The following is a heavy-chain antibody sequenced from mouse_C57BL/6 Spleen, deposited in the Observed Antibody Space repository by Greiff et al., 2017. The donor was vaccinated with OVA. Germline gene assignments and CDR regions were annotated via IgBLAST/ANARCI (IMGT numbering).Heavy chain of an antibody. J-gene: IGHJ3*01. D-gene: IGHD2-5*01. V-gene: IGHV14-4*01. CDR1: GFNIKDDY. CDR3: TTAPAVYYSKKFAY. Sequence: EVQLQQSGAELVRPGASVKLSCTASGFNIKDDYMHWVKQRPEQGLEWIGWIDPENGDTEYASKFQGKATITADTSSNTAYLQLSSLTSEDTAVYYCTTAPAVYYSKKFAYWGQGTLVTVSA. CDR2: IDPENGDT.